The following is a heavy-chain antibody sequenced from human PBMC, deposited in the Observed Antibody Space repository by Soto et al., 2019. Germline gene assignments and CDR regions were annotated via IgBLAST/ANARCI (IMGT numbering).Heavy chain of an antibody. V-gene: IGHV4-4*07. CDR3: ARDLPITMVRGVINHYFDY. CDR1: GGPISSYY. J-gene: IGHJ4*02. Sequence: SETLSLTCTVSGGPISSYYWSWIRQPAGKGLEWIGRIYTSGSTNYNPSLKSRVTMSVDTSKNQFSLKLSSVTAADTAVYYCARDLPITMVRGVINHYFDYWGQGTLVTVSS. CDR2: IYTSGST. D-gene: IGHD3-10*01.